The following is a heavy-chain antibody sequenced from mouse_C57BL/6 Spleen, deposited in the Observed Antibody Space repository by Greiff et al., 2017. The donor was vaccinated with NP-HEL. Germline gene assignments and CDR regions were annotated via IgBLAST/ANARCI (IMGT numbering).Heavy chain of an antibody. J-gene: IGHJ4*01. Sequence: EVQLQQSGAELVKPGASVKLSCTASGFNIKDYYMHWVKQRPEQGLEWIGRIDPANGNTKYAPKFQGKATITADTSSNTAYLQLSSLTSEDTAIYYCAREPYYAMDYWGQGTSVTVSS. CDR1: GFNIKDYY. V-gene: IGHV14-3*01. CDR3: AREPYYAMDY. CDR2: IDPANGNT.